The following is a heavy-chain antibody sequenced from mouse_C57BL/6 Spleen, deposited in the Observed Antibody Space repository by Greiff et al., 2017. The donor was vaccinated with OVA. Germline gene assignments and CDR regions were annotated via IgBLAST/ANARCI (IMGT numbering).Heavy chain of an antibody. V-gene: IGHV5-16*01. CDR3: ARDASYSNHWYFDV. CDR1: GFTFSDYY. D-gene: IGHD2-5*01. CDR2: INYDGSST. Sequence: EVQVVESEGGLVQPGSSMKLSCTASGFTFSDYYMAWVRQVPEKGLEWVANINYDGSSTYYLDSLKSRFIISRDNAKNILYLQMSSLKSEDTATYYCARDASYSNHWYFDVWGTGTTVTVSS. J-gene: IGHJ1*03.